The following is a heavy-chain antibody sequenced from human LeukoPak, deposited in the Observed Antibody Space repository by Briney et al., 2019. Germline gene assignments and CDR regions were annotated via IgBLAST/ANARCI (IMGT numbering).Heavy chain of an antibody. CDR3: ARGGVYDYVWGSYRNNWFDP. D-gene: IGHD3-16*02. CDR1: GGSISSYY. J-gene: IGHJ5*02. CDR2: XXXSGST. Sequence: SETLSLTCTVSGGSISSYYWSWIRQPPGKGLXXXXXXXXSGSTNYNPSLKSRVTISVDTSKNQFSLKLSSVTAADTAVYYCARGGVYDYVWGSYRNNWFDPWGQGTLVTVSS. V-gene: IGHV4-59*01.